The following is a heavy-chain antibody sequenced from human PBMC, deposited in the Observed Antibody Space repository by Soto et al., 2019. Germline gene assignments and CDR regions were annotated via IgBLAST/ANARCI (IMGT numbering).Heavy chain of an antibody. CDR3: ARGENDFWSGYWRGDPFDY. V-gene: IGHV4-59*01. CDR2: IYYSGSN. CDR1: GGSISSYY. J-gene: IGHJ4*02. D-gene: IGHD3-3*01. Sequence: SETLSLTCTVSGGSISSYYWSWIRQPPGKGLEWIGYIYYSGSNNYNPSLKSRVTISGDTSKKQFSLKLSSLTAAEPPVYYCARGENDFWSGYWRGDPFDYWGQGTQVTVSS.